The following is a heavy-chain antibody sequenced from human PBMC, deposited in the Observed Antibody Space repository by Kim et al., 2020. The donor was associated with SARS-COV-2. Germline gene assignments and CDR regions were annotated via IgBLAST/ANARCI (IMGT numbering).Heavy chain of an antibody. CDR3: AREGKRYCSSTSCYLHRRRNWFDP. CDR1: GGSFSGYY. D-gene: IGHD2-2*01. Sequence: SETLSLTCAVYGGSFSGYYWSWIRQPPGKGLEWIGEINHSGSTNYNPSLKSRVTISVDTSKNQFSLKLSSVTAADTAVYYCAREGKRYCSSTSCYLHRRRNWFDPWGQGTLVTVSS. J-gene: IGHJ5*02. CDR2: INHSGST. V-gene: IGHV4-34*01.